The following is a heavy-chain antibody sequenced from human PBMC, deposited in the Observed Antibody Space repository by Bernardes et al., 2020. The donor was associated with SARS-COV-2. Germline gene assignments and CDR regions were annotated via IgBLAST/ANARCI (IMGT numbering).Heavy chain of an antibody. CDR1: GFTASSNY. CDR3: ARDLVSYGMDV. J-gene: IGHJ6*02. CDR2: IYSGGST. D-gene: IGHD6-13*01. Sequence: GESRRLSSAAAGFTASSNYMNWVRQAPGKGLEWVSVIYSGGSTFYADSVKGRFTISRHNSKNTLYLQMNSLRDEDTAVYYCARDLVSYGMDVWGQGTTVTVSS. V-gene: IGHV3-53*04.